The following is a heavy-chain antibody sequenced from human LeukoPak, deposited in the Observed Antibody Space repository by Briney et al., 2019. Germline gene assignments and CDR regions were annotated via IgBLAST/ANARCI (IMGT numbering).Heavy chain of an antibody. D-gene: IGHD5-12*01. CDR2: ISSSSSYI. CDR3: ARVSGYGAYFDY. J-gene: IGHJ4*02. V-gene: IGHV3-21*01. CDR1: GFMFSGYS. Sequence: PGGSLRLSCAASGFMFSGYSMNWVRQAPGKGLEWVSSISSSSSYIFYADSVKGRFTISRDSAKNSLYLQMNSLRAEDTAVYYRARVSGYGAYFDYWGQGTLVTVSS.